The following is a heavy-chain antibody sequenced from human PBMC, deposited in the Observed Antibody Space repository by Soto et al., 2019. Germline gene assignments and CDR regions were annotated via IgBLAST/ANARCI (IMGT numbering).Heavy chain of an antibody. CDR3: AKAGQAMVRFRGSESYGMAV. D-gene: IGHD5-18*01. Sequence: QVQLVESGGGVVQPGRSLRLYCAASGFTFSSYGMHWVRQAPGKGLEWVAVISYDGSNKYYADSVKGRFTISRDNSKNTLYLQMDSRRAEDTAVYYCAKAGQAMVRFRGSESYGMAVWGQGTTVTVSS. CDR2: ISYDGSNK. V-gene: IGHV3-30*18. CDR1: GFTFSSYG. J-gene: IGHJ6*02.